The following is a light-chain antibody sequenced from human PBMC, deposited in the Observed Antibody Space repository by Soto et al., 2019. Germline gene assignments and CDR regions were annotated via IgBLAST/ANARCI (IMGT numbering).Light chain of an antibody. Sequence: DIQVTQSPSTLSASVGDRVTITCRASQSISSWLAWYQQKPGKAPKLLIYDASSLKSGVPSRFSGSGSGTEFTLTISSLQPDDFATYYRQQYNTYSAFGQGTKVDIK. CDR1: QSISSW. J-gene: IGKJ1*01. V-gene: IGKV1-5*01. CDR2: DAS. CDR3: QQYNTYSA.